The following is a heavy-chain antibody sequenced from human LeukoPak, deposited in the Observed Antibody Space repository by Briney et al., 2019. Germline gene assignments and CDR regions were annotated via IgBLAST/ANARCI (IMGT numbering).Heavy chain of an antibody. Sequence: GASVKVSCKASGGTFSSYAISWVRQAPGQGLEWMGRIIPILGIANYAQKFQGRVTITADKSTSTAYMELSSLRSEDTAVYYCARGLNRGGDCYAYWGQGTLVTVSS. CDR1: GGTFSSYA. V-gene: IGHV1-69*04. CDR3: ARGLNRGGDCYAY. D-gene: IGHD2-21*02. CDR2: IIPILGIA. J-gene: IGHJ4*02.